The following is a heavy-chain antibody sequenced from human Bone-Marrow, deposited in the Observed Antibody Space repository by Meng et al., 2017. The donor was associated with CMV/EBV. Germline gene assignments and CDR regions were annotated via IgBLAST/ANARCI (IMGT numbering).Heavy chain of an antibody. J-gene: IGHJ4*02. CDR2: ISAYNGNT. D-gene: IGHD3-3*01. CDR3: ARAIRGPIFGTTEQLYYFEY. Sequence: ASVKVSCKASGYTFTSYGISWVRQAPGQGLEWMGWISAYNGNTNYAQKLQGRVTMTRNTSLGTAYMELSNLRSEDTAVYYCARAIRGPIFGTTEQLYYFEYWGQGTLVTVSS. CDR1: GYTFTSYG. V-gene: IGHV1-18*01.